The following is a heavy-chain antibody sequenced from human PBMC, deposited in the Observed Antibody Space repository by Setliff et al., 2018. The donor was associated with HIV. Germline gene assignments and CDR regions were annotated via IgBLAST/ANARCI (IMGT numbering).Heavy chain of an antibody. Sequence: KPGGSLRLSCAASGFTVATYPLSWVRQAPGKGLEWVSSIDPSSSYIYYADSVKGRFTIYRDNAQNSLFLQMNSLRAEDTGLYYCARLSPPDDYGDLGGVDYWGQGTLVTVSS. CDR2: IDPSSSYI. V-gene: IGHV3-21*03. J-gene: IGHJ4*02. CDR1: GFTVATYP. CDR3: ARLSPPDDYGDLGGVDY. D-gene: IGHD4-17*01.